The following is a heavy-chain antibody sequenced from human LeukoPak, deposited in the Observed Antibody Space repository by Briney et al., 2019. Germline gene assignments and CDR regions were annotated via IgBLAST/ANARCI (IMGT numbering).Heavy chain of an antibody. CDR1: GGSISSGDYY. CDR3: AREGYDSSYYYYLDY. CDR2: IYYSGST. Sequence: PSETLSLTCTVSGGSISSGDYYWSWIRQHPGKGLEWIGNIYYSGSTYYNPSLKSRVTISVDTSKSQISLKLSSVTAADTAVYYCAREGYDSSYYYYLDYWGQGTLVTVSS. D-gene: IGHD3-22*01. V-gene: IGHV4-31*03. J-gene: IGHJ4*02.